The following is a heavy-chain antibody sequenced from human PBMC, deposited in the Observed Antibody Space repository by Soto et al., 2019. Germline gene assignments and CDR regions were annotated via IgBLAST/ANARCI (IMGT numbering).Heavy chain of an antibody. CDR2: ISGSGGST. J-gene: IGHJ4*02. Sequence: EVQLLESGGGLVQPGGSLRLSCAASGFTFSSYAMSWVRQAPGKGLEWVSAISGSGGSTYYADSVKGRLTISRDNSKNTLYLQMNSLRAEDTAVYYCAKDGSAYCGGDCYPLDFDYWGQGTLVTVSS. CDR1: GFTFSSYA. V-gene: IGHV3-23*01. CDR3: AKDGSAYCGGDCYPLDFDY. D-gene: IGHD2-21*02.